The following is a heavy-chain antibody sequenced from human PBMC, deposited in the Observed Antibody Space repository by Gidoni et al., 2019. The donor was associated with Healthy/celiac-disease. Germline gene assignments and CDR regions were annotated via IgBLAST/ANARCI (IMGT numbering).Heavy chain of an antibody. D-gene: IGHD2-15*01. CDR3: ARVDCSGGSCYPHYYYYYGMDV. Sequence: QVQLVQSGAEVKKPGASVKVSCKASGSTFTSYGISWLRQAPGQGLEWMGWISAYNGNTNYAQKLQGRVTMTTDTSTSTAYMELRSLRSDDTAVYYCARVDCSGGSCYPHYYYYYGMDVWGQGTTVTVSS. CDR1: GSTFTSYG. J-gene: IGHJ6*02. CDR2: ISAYNGNT. V-gene: IGHV1-18*01.